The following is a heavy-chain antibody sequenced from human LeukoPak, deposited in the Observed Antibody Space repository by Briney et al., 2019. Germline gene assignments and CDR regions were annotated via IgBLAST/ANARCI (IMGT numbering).Heavy chain of an antibody. CDR3: ARAYYDYVWGSYRGYYFDY. Sequence: PGGSLRLSCAATGFTFSSYWMSWVRQAPGKGLEWVANIKEDGSGKYYVDSVKGRFTISRDSAKNSLYLQMNSLRDEDTAVYYCARAYYDYVWGSYRGYYFDYWGQGTLVTVSS. V-gene: IGHV3-7*01. CDR2: IKEDGSGK. CDR1: GFTFSSYW. J-gene: IGHJ4*02. D-gene: IGHD3-16*02.